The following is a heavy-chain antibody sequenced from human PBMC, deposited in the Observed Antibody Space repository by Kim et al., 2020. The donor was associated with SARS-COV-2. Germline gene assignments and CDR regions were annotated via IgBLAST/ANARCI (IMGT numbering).Heavy chain of an antibody. V-gene: IGHV3-74*01. CDR2: IKSDGSST. J-gene: IGHJ4*02. D-gene: IGHD3-9*01. CDR1: GFTFSSYW. CDR3: LRGRDDWYAADY. Sequence: GGSLRLSCAASGFTFSSYWMHWVRQAPGKGMVWVSRIKSDGSSTTYADSVKGRFTISRDNAKNTLYLQMNSLRVEDTAVYYCLRGRDDWYAADYWGGGPL.